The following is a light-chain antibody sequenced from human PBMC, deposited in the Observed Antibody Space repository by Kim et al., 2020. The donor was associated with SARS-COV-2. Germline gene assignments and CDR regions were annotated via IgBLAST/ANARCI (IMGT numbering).Light chain of an antibody. CDR2: DAS. V-gene: IGKV3-11*01. Sequence: LSPGETATLSCRVSQYIGDWLAWYQQRPGQAPRLLICDASNRAPGIPARVSGSGSGTDFTLTIRSLEPEDLGVYYCQQRRDWPLTFGGGTKVDIK. CDR1: QYIGDW. CDR3: QQRRDWPLT. J-gene: IGKJ4*01.